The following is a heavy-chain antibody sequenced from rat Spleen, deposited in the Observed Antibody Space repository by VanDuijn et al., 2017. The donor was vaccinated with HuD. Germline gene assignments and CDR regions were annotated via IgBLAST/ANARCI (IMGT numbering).Heavy chain of an antibody. J-gene: IGHJ2*01. V-gene: IGHV5-25*01. CDR3: AKQSIIRVPLFDY. D-gene: IGHD4-3*01. Sequence: EVQLVESGGGLVQPGRSMKLSCAASGFTFSDYGMAWVLQAPTKGLEWVASISYDGGSTYYRDSVKGRFTLSRDNTKSTLYLQMDSLRSEDTATYYCAKQSIIRVPLFDYWGQGVMVTVSS. CDR1: GFTFSDYG. CDR2: ISYDGGST.